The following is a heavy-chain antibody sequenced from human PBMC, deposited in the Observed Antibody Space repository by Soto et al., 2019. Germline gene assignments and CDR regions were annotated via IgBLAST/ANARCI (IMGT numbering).Heavy chain of an antibody. CDR1: GFTFNSYG. J-gene: IGHJ6*02. V-gene: IGHV3-30*03. D-gene: IGHD1-26*01. Sequence: RGSLRLSCAASGFTFNSYGMHWVRQGAGNGLEWVAFISYDSTKTYYADSVKGRFTISRDNSNSALYVQMNSLTGEDTAVYYCARTRSAWSDFHYYSLDVWGQGTTVTVSS. CDR2: ISYDSTKT. CDR3: ARTRSAWSDFHYYSLDV.